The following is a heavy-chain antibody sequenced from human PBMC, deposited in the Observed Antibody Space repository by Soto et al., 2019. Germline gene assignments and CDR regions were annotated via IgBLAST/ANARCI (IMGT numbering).Heavy chain of an antibody. V-gene: IGHV4-28*01. CDR1: GYSIRSSNW. D-gene: IGHD4-17*01. CDR3: ARKNGVLDAFDI. Sequence: QVQLQESGPGLVKPSDTLSHTCAVSGYSIRSSNWWGWIRQPPGKGLEWIGYIYYSGRTYYNPSLKIRVTMSVDTSKNQFSLKLSSVTAVDTAVYYCARKNGVLDAFDIWGQGTMVTVSS. J-gene: IGHJ3*02. CDR2: IYYSGRT.